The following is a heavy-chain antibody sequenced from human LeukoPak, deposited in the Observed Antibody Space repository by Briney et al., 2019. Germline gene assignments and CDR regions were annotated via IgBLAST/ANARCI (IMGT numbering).Heavy chain of an antibody. J-gene: IGHJ4*02. CDR2: INQDGSDK. CDR3: ARVGYNWDDDGVDY. V-gene: IGHV3-7*01. CDR1: GFTFSNDW. D-gene: IGHD1-1*01. Sequence: GGSLRLSCAASGFTFSNDWMCWVRQAPGKGLEWVVNINQDGSDKRYMDSVRGRFTISRDNAKNSLSLHMDSLRAEDTAVYYCARVGYNWDDDGVDYWGQGTLVTVSS.